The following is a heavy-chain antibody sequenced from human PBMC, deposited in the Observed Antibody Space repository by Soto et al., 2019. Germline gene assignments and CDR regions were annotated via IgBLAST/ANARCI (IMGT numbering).Heavy chain of an antibody. Sequence: QVHLQESGPGLVKPSQTLSLTCTVSGGSVSSGGYYWSWVRQHPGKGLEWIGYISYSGSTYYNPSLKSRVTISVDTSEKKFSLRLNSVTVADTAVYYCARDPTGTKAFDIWGQGTMVTVSS. D-gene: IGHD1-1*01. CDR1: GGSVSSGGYY. CDR3: ARDPTGTKAFDI. CDR2: ISYSGST. V-gene: IGHV4-31*03. J-gene: IGHJ3*02.